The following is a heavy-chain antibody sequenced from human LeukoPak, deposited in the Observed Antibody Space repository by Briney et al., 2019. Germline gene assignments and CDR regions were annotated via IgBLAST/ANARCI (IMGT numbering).Heavy chain of an antibody. D-gene: IGHD3-9*01. J-gene: IGHJ5*02. CDR3: AKGRVGYDILTGYYP. V-gene: IGHV3-23*01. Sequence: TGGSLRLSCAASGFTFSSYAMSWVRQAPGKGLEWVSAISGSGGSTYYADSVKGRFTISRDNSKNTLYLQMNSLRAEDTAVYYCAKGRVGYDILTGYYPWGQGTLVTVSS. CDR1: GFTFSSYA. CDR2: ISGSGGST.